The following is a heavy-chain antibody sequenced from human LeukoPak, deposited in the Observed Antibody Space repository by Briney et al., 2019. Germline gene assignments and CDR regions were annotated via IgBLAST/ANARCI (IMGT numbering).Heavy chain of an antibody. J-gene: IGHJ4*02. D-gene: IGHD3-3*01. CDR1: GGSISPYY. V-gene: IGHV4-59*08. CDR3: ARLYYDFWSGYYFSGPNEYFDY. CDR2: AYYSGST. Sequence: SETLSLTCTVSGGSISPYYWSWIRQPPGKGLEWIGYAYYSGSTNYNPSLKSRVTISVDTSKNQFSLKLSSVTAADTAVYYCARLYYDFWSGYYFSGPNEYFDYWGQGTLVTVSS.